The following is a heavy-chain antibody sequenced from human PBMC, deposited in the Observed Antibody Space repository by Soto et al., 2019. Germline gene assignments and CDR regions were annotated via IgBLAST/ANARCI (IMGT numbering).Heavy chain of an antibody. CDR1: GGSFSGYY. CDR3: ARRAVVVVPAATLGWFDP. D-gene: IGHD2-2*01. J-gene: IGHJ5*02. CDR2: INHSGST. V-gene: IGHV4-34*01. Sequence: QVQLQQWGAGLLKPSETLSLTCAVYGGSFSGYYWSWIRQPPGKGLEWMGEINHSGSTNYNPSLNRRLPISVDPSKNQFSLKLSSVTAADTAVYYCARRAVVVVPAATLGWFDPWRQGTLVTVSS.